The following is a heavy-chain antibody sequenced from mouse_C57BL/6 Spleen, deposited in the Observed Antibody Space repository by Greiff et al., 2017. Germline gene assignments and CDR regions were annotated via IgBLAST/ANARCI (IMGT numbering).Heavy chain of an antibody. V-gene: IGHV5-16*01. CDR1: GFTFSDYY. D-gene: IGHD3-2*02. Sequence: DVKLMESEGGLVQPGSSMKLSCTASGFTFSDYYMAWVRQVPEKGLEWVANINYDGSSTYYLDSLKSRFIISRDNAKNILYLQMSSLKSEDTATYYCAREGSGSYYFDYWGQGTTLTVSS. CDR3: AREGSGSYYFDY. J-gene: IGHJ2*01. CDR2: INYDGSST.